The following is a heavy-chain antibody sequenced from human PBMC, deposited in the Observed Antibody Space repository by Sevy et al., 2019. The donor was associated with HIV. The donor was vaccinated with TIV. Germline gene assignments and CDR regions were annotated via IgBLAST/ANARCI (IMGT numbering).Heavy chain of an antibody. CDR3: ARGGTGIAAAGEYYYCYYGMDV. V-gene: IGHV3-30*04. CDR1: GFTFSSYA. Sequence: GGSLRLSCAASGFTFSSYAMHWVRQAPGKGLEWVAVISYDGSNNYYEDSVKGRFTISRDNSKNTLYLQMNSLRAEDTAVYYCARGGTGIAAAGEYYYCYYGMDVWGQGTTVTVSS. J-gene: IGHJ6*02. D-gene: IGHD6-13*01. CDR2: ISYDGSNN.